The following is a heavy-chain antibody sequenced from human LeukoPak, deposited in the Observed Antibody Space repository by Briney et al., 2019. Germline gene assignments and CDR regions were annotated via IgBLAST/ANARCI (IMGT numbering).Heavy chain of an antibody. Sequence: SVKVSCKASGGTFSSYAISWVRQAPGQRREWMGGIIPIFGTANSAQKFQGRVTITADDSTSTAYMELSSLRSEDTAVYYCASGSSGYGYYYYMDVWGKGTTVTASS. V-gene: IGHV1-69*01. J-gene: IGHJ6*03. CDR2: IIPIFGTA. CDR3: ASGSSGYGYYYYMDV. D-gene: IGHD3-22*01. CDR1: GGTFSSYA.